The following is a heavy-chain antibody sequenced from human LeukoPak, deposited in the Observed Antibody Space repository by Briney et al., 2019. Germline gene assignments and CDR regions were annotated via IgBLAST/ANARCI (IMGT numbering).Heavy chain of an antibody. CDR1: GFTFSSYE. CDR2: ISSSGSTI. V-gene: IGHV3-48*03. J-gene: IGHJ4*02. CDR3: ARQEQQLPYFDY. D-gene: IGHD6-13*01. Sequence: PGGSLRLSCAASGFTFSSYEMNWVRQAPGKGLEWVSYISSSGSTIYYADSVKGRFTISKDNAKNSLYLQMNNLRAEDTAVYYCARQEQQLPYFDYWGQGTLVTVSS.